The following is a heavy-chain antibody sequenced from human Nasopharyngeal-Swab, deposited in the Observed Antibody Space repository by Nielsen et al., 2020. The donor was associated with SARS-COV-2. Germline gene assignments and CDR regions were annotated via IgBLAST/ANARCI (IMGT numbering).Heavy chain of an antibody. D-gene: IGHD3-3*01. V-gene: IGHV4-39*01. Sequence: VRQMPGKGLAWIGTIYYSGSTYYNASLKSRVTISVDTSMNQFSMKLSSVTAADTAVYYCARHKEEWHIPGYMDVWGKGTTVTVSS. CDR3: ARHKEEWHIPGYMDV. CDR2: IYYSGST. J-gene: IGHJ6*03.